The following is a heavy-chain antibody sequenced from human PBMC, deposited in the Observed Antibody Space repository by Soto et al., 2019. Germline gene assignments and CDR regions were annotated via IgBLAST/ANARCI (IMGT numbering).Heavy chain of an antibody. J-gene: IGHJ5*02. CDR3: ATSSSGYALYKWFDP. CDR1: GYTLTELS. V-gene: IGHV1-24*01. CDR2: FDPEDGET. D-gene: IGHD3-22*01. Sequence: ASVKVSCKVSGYTLTELSMHLVRQAPGKGLEWMGGFDPEDGETIYAQKFQGRVTMTEDTSTDTAYMELSSLRSEDTAVYYCATSSSGYALYKWFDPWGQGPLVTVPQ.